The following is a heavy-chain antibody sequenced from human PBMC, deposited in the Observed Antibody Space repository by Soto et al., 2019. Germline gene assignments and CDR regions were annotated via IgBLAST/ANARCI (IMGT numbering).Heavy chain of an antibody. CDR2: INHSGST. CDR3: ARQPGRDCYNYFFDY. Sequence: QVQLQQWGAGLLKPSETLSLTCAVYGGSFSGYYWSWIRQPPGKGLEWIGEINHSGSTNYNPSLKSRVTISVDTSKNQFSLKLSSVTAADTAVYYCARQPGRDCYNYFFDYWGQGTLVTVSS. CDR1: GGSFSGYY. D-gene: IGHD2-21*01. V-gene: IGHV4-34*01. J-gene: IGHJ4*02.